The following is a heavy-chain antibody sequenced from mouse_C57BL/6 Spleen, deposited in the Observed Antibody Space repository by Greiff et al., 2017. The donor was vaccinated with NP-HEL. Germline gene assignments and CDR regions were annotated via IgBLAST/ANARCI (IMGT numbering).Heavy chain of an antibody. CDR3: AREDITSYFDV. CDR1: GFTFSSYA. V-gene: IGHV5-4*01. D-gene: IGHD1-1*01. CDR2: ISDGGSYT. Sequence: EVNVVESGGGLVKPGGSLKLSCAASGFTFSSYAMSWVRQTPEKRLEWVATISDGGSYTYYPDNVKGRFTISRDNAKNNLYLQMSHLKSEDTAMYYCAREDITSYFDVWGTGTTVTVSS. J-gene: IGHJ1*03.